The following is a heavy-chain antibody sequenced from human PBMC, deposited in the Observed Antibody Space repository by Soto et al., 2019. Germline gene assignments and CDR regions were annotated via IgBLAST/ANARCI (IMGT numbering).Heavy chain of an antibody. Sequence: QVQLVQSGAEVKKSGASVKVSCKASGYTFTGYYIHWVRQAPGQGLEWMGEISPNSGVTKYAHKFQGRVTMTRDTSISTVYLELSNLSPDDTAVYYCGRGRSGELVVFYWGQGTLVTVYS. J-gene: IGHJ4*02. CDR1: GYTFTGYY. CDR2: ISPNSGVT. D-gene: IGHD1-7*01. V-gene: IGHV1-2*02. CDR3: GRGRSGELVVFY.